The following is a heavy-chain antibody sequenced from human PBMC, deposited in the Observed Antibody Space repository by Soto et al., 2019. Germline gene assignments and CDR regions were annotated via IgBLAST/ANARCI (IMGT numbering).Heavy chain of an antibody. V-gene: IGHV3-33*01. CDR3: ARDDAAGTRNFDY. CDR2: IWYDGSNK. Sequence: VQLVESGGGVVQPGRSLRLSCAASGFTFSSYGMHWVRQAPGKGLEWVAVIWYDGSNKYYADSVKGQFTIPRDNSKNTLYLQMNSLRAEDTAVYYCARDDAAGTRNFDYWGQGTLVTVSS. CDR1: GFTFSSYG. J-gene: IGHJ4*02. D-gene: IGHD6-13*01.